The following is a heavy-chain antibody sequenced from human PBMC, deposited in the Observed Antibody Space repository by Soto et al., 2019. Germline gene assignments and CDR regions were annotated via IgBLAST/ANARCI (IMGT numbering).Heavy chain of an antibody. V-gene: IGHV3-9*01. D-gene: IGHD4-17*01. Sequence: EVQLVESGGGFVQSGRSLRLSCAASGFRFDDYAMHWVRQAPGKGLEWLSGISWNHVTTGYADSVKGRFTISRDNAKNSLLLQMNSLRAEDTAVYYCAKDIEAHGTTVTHFDNWGQGTQVTVSS. CDR3: AKDIEAHGTTVTHFDN. CDR2: ISWNHVTT. CDR1: GFRFDDYA. J-gene: IGHJ4*02.